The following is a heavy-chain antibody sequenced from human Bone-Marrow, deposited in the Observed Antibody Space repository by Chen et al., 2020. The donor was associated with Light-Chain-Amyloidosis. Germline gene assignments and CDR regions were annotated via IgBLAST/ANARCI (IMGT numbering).Heavy chain of an antibody. Sequence: EVQLLESGGGLVQPGGSLILSCAAAGFTFSSYAMNWVRQAPGKGLEWVSAITSNGGRQYYAASVRGRFTISRDNFKNTVSLQMNSLRAEDTAVYYCAKEETVAVTPGVDYWGQGALVTVSS. CDR1: GFTFSSYA. D-gene: IGHD2-21*02. J-gene: IGHJ4*02. CDR2: ITSNGGRQ. CDR3: AKEETVAVTPGVDY. V-gene: IGHV3-23*01.